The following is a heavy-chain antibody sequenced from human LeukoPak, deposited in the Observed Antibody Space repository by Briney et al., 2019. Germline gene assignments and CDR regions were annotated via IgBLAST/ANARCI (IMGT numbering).Heavy chain of an antibody. CDR3: ARSLDY. CDR2: ISYDGSKK. CDR1: GFTFSSYA. J-gene: IGHJ4*02. V-gene: IGHV3-30-3*01. Sequence: GGSLRLSCAASGFTFSSYAMDWIRQAPGKGLEWVAVISYDGSKKYYADSVRGRYTISRDNSKNTVYLQMNSLRGDDTAVYYCARSLDYWGQGTLVTVSS.